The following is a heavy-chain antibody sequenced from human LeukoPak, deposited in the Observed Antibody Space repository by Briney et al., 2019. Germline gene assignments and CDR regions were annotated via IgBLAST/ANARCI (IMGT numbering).Heavy chain of an antibody. CDR3: AKDMGPIVGSTRFDY. V-gene: IGHV3-9*01. CDR1: GFTFDDYA. J-gene: IGHJ4*02. CDR2: ISWNSGSI. D-gene: IGHD3-22*01. Sequence: GGSLRLSCAASGFTFDDYAMHWVRQAPGKGLEWVSGISWNSGSIGYADSVKGRFTISRDNAKNSLYLQMNSLRAEDTALYYCAKDMGPIVGSTRFDYWGQGTLVTVSS.